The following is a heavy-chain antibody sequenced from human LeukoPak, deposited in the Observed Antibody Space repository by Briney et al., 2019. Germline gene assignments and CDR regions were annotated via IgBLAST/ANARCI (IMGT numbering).Heavy chain of an antibody. CDR1: GFTFSNYD. V-gene: IGHV3-33*01. CDR2: IWYDGSNK. D-gene: IGHD1-26*01. J-gene: IGHJ4*02. Sequence: GRSLRLSWAASGFTFSNYDMHWVRQAPGKGLEWVAVIWYDGSNKYYAEPVKGRFTISRDNSKNTLYLQMNSLRAEDTAVYYCARRPSGSYYFDYWGQGTLVTVSS. CDR3: ARRPSGSYYFDY.